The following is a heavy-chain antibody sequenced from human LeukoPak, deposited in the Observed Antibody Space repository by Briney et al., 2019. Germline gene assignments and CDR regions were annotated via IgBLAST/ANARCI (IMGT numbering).Heavy chain of an antibody. D-gene: IGHD1-7*01. J-gene: IGHJ4*02. CDR2: INTDGRNT. CDR1: GFTFSRYW. V-gene: IGHV3-74*01. CDR3: ARSGSRTGTADF. Sequence: GGSLRLSCAASGFTFSRYWMHWVRQAPGKGLVWVSHINTDGRNTSYADSVKGRFTISRDNAKNTLYLQMNSLRAEDTAVYYCARSGSRTGTADFWGQGTLVTVSS.